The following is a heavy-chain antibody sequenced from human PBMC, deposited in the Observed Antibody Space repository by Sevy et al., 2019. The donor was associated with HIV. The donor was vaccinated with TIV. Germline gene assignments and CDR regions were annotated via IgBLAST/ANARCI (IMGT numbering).Heavy chain of an antibody. Sequence: ASVKVSCKASGYTFTSYGISWVRQAPGQGLEWMGWISAYNGNTNYAQKLQGRVTMTTDTSTSTAYMELRSLRSDDTAGYYCERATLHLGELSPLYFDYWGQGTLVTVSS. CDR3: ERATLHLGELSPLYFDY. J-gene: IGHJ4*02. V-gene: IGHV1-18*01. D-gene: IGHD3-16*02. CDR2: ISAYNGNT. CDR1: GYTFTSYG.